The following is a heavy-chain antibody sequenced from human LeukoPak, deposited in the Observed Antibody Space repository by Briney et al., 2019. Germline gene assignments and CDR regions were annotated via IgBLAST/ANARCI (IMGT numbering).Heavy chain of an antibody. CDR2: ITDSGAST. V-gene: IGHV3-23*01. CDR1: GFTFSSYA. CDR3: AKPYDSSGYYFFYFDY. J-gene: IGHJ4*02. D-gene: IGHD3-22*01. Sequence: GGSLRLSCAASGFTFSSYAMSWVRQAPGKGLEWVSTITDSGASTYCADSVQGRFTISRDNSKNTLYLQMNSLRAEDTAVYYCAKPYDSSGYYFFYFDYWGQGTLVTVSS.